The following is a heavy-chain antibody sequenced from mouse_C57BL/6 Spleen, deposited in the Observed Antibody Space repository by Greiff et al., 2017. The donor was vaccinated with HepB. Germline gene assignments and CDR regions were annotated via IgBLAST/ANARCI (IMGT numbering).Heavy chain of an antibody. Sequence: VQLQESGPELVKPGASVKISCKASGYAFSSSWMNWVKQRPGKGLEWIGRIYPGDGDTNYNGKFKGKATLTADKSSSTAYMQLSSLTSEESAVYFCARRSGVVAEDFDYWGQGTTLTVSS. CDR3: ARRSGVVAEDFDY. D-gene: IGHD1-1*01. V-gene: IGHV1-82*01. J-gene: IGHJ2*01. CDR1: GYAFSSSW. CDR2: IYPGDGDT.